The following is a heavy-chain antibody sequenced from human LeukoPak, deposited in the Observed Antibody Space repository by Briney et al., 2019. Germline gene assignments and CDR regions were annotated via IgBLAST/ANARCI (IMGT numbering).Heavy chain of an antibody. CDR2: ISGGGETT. CDR3: ARNYADFVGYFFFDY. D-gene: IGHD4-17*01. CDR1: GFTFNNYA. Sequence: GGSLRLSCAASGFTFNNYAMNWVRQAPGKGLEWVSSISGGGETTYYADSATGRFTISRDNSQNTLYLQMNSLRAEDTAVYYCARNYADFVGYFFFDYCGQETLVT. J-gene: IGHJ4*02. V-gene: IGHV3-23*01.